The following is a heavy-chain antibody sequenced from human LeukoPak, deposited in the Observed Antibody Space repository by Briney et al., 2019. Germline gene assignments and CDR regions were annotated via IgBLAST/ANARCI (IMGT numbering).Heavy chain of an antibody. D-gene: IGHD3-10*01. V-gene: IGHV3-11*01. CDR2: ISSSGSTI. CDR1: GFTFSDYY. CDR3: ARAGRGYYYYMDV. J-gene: IGHJ6*03. Sequence: PGGSLRLSCAASGFTFSDYYMSWIRQAPGKGLEGVSYISSSGSTIYYAGSVKGRFTISRDNAKNSLYLQMNSLRAEDTAVYYCARAGRGYYYYMDVWGKGTTVTVSS.